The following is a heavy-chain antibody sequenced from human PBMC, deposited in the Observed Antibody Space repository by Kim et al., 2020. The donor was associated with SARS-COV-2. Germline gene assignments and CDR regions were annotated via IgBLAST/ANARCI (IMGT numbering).Heavy chain of an antibody. J-gene: IGHJ4*02. CDR3: ARDLDGVYDYVWGTYVFDY. CDR2: ISAHNGHT. CDR1: GYTFTGYG. Sequence: ASVKVSCKASGYTFTGYGISWVRQAPGQGLEWMGWISAHNGHTKYAQNLQGRVTMTTDTSASTAYMELRSLRSDDTAVYYCARDLDGVYDYVWGTYVFDYWGQGTLVTVSS. V-gene: IGHV1-18*01. D-gene: IGHD3-16*01.